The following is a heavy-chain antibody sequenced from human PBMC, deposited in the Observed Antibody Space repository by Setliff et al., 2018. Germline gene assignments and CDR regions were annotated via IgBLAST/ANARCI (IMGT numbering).Heavy chain of an antibody. Sequence: ASVKVSCKASGYIFSAYHVHWVRQAPGQGPEWVGCIRPLRGDTKSAQRFQGRLTMTGDASINAAFMELTGLTSDDTAVYYCARAPSGTGFYHFFSYMDGWGKGTTVTVSS. CDR1: GYIFSAYH. J-gene: IGHJ6*03. V-gene: IGHV1-2*02. CDR2: IRPLRGDT. CDR3: ARAPSGTGFYHFFSYMDG. D-gene: IGHD1-7*01.